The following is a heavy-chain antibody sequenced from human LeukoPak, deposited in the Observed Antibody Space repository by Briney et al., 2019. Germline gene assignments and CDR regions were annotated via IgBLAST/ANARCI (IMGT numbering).Heavy chain of an antibody. D-gene: IGHD3-10*01. CDR1: GFTFSSYW. J-gene: IGHJ4*02. Sequence: GGSLRLSCAASGFTFSSYWMSWVRQAPGQGLEWVANIKQDGSEKDYVDSVKGRFTISRDNAKNSLYLQMNSLRAEDTAVYYCARTSITMVRGVIIEVFDYWGQGTLVTVSS. CDR2: IKQDGSEK. V-gene: IGHV3-7*03. CDR3: ARTSITMVRGVIIEVFDY.